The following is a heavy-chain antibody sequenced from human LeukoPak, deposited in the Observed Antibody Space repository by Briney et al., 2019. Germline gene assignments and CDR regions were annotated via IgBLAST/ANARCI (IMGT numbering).Heavy chain of an antibody. CDR2: IYYSGST. J-gene: IGHJ6*02. V-gene: IGHV4-59*08. CDR3: ARLPLSRIAARHDYYCYGMDV. Sequence: SETLSLTCTVSGGSISSYYWSWIRQPPGKGLEWIGYIYYSGSTNYNPSLKSRVTISVDTSKNPFSLKLSSVTAADTAVYYCARLPLSRIAARHDYYCYGMDVWGQGTTVTVSS. D-gene: IGHD6-6*01. CDR1: GGSISSYY.